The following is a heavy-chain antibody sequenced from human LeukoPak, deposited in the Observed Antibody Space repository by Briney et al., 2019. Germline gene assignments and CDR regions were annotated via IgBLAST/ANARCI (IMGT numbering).Heavy chain of an antibody. Sequence: SCKASGYSFTGYYMHWVRQAPGKGLVWVSRIDNGGSTTLYADSVRGRFIISRDNAKNTLYLQMNSLRPEDTAIYYCARVRSDYSSSSPPDYWGQGTPVTVSS. D-gene: IGHD6-6*01. CDR3: ARVRSDYSSSSPPDY. CDR2: IDNGGSTT. V-gene: IGHV3-74*01. CDR1: GYSFTGYY. J-gene: IGHJ4*02.